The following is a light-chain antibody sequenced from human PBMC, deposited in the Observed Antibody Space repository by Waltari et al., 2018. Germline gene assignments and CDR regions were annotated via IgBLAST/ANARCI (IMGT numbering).Light chain of an antibody. Sequence: DIQVTQFPSSLSTSVGDSVTITFRASQGINNYFAWYQQNPGTAPKLLIYAASTLQSGVPSRFSDSGSGTDFTRTSSSLQPEDVATYYCQNYNSAPALTVGGGTKVEI. J-gene: IGKJ4*01. V-gene: IGKV1-27*01. CDR1: QGINNY. CDR3: QNYNSAPALT. CDR2: AAS.